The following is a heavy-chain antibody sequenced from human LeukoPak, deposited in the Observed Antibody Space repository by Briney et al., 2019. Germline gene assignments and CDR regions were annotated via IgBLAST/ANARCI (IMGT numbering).Heavy chain of an antibody. CDR3: ARDQHCSSTSCPLRY. D-gene: IGHD2-2*01. J-gene: IGHJ4*02. CDR1: GGTFSSYA. Sequence: EASVKVSCKASGGTFSSYAISWVRQAPGQGLEWMGGIIPIFGTANYAQKFQGRVTITTDESTSTAYMELSSLRSEDTAVYYCARDQHCSSTSCPLRYWGQGTLVTVSS. CDR2: IIPIFGTA. V-gene: IGHV1-69*05.